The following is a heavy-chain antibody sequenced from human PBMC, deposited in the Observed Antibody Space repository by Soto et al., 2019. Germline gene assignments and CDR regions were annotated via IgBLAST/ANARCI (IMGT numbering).Heavy chain of an antibody. CDR3: ARDYDYSYYFDY. D-gene: IGHD3-16*01. CDR1: GYTFTSYY. Sequence: QVQLVQSGAEVKKPGASVKVSCKASGYTFTSYYMHWVRQAPGQGLEWMGIINPSGGSTSYAQKFQGXVXXXRXXSTSTVYMELSSLRSEDTAVYYCARDYDYSYYFDYWGQGTLVTVSS. CDR2: INPSGGST. V-gene: IGHV1-46*01. J-gene: IGHJ4*02.